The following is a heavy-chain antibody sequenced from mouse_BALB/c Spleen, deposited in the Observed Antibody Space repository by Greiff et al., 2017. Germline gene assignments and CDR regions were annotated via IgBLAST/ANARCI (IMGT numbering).Heavy chain of an antibody. CDR1: GFTFSSYA. J-gene: IGHJ3*01. Sequence: EVQRVESGGGLVKPGGSLKLSCAASGFTFSSYAMSWVRQTPEKRLEWVASISSGGSTYYPDSVKGRFTISRDNARNILYLQMSSLRSEDTAMYYCARGDYGPLAWFAYWGQGTLVTVSA. V-gene: IGHV5-6-5*01. D-gene: IGHD1-2*01. CDR2: ISSGGST. CDR3: ARGDYGPLAWFAY.